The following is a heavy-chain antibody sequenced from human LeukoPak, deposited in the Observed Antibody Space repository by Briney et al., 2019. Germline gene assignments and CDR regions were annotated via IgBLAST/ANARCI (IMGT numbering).Heavy chain of an antibody. CDR1: GYTFTGYY. Sequence: GASVKVSCKASGYTFTGYYMHWVRQAPGQGLEWMGWINPNSGGTNYAQKFQDRVTMTRDTSISTAYMELSRLRSDDTAVYYCARAAIFGVVIVLRDSYYYMDVWGKGTTVTVSS. V-gene: IGHV1-2*02. J-gene: IGHJ6*03. D-gene: IGHD3-3*01. CDR3: ARAAIFGVVIVLRDSYYYMDV. CDR2: INPNSGGT.